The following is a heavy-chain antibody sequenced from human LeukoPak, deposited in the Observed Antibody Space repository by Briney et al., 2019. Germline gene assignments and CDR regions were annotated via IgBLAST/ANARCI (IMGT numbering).Heavy chain of an antibody. J-gene: IGHJ4*02. D-gene: IGHD4-11*01. Sequence: LRLSCAASGFTFSSYAMSWVCQPPGKGLEWIGYIYYSGSTYYNPSLKSRVTISVDTSKNQFSLKLSSVTAADTAVYYCAREMTTVTLFDYWGQGTLVTVSS. CDR1: GFTFSSYA. CDR3: AREMTTVTLFDY. CDR2: IYYSGST. V-gene: IGHV4-30-4*08.